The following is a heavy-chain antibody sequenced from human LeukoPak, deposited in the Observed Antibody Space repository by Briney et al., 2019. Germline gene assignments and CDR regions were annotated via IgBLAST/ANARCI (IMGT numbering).Heavy chain of an antibody. D-gene: IGHD1-26*01. CDR1: GGSISSSSYY. Sequence: SETLSLACTVSGGSISSSSYYWGWIRQPPGKGLEWIGSIYYSGSTYYNPSLKSRVTISVDTSKNQFSLKLSSVTAADTAVYYCARHGMEPPFDYMDVWGKGITVTVSS. CDR3: ARHGMEPPFDYMDV. V-gene: IGHV4-39*07. J-gene: IGHJ6*03. CDR2: IYYSGST.